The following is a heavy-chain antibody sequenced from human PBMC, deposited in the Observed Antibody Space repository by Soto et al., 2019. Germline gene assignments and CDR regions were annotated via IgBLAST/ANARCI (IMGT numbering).Heavy chain of an antibody. D-gene: IGHD3-3*01. Sequence: RASVKVSCKASGYTFTGYYMHWVRQAPGQGLEWMGWINPNSGGTNYAQKFQGWVTMTRDTSISTAYMELSRLRSDDTAVYYCARSGQLRFLEWVPYFDAFDIWGQGTMVTVSS. CDR3: ARSGQLRFLEWVPYFDAFDI. CDR2: INPNSGGT. CDR1: GYTFTGYY. J-gene: IGHJ3*02. V-gene: IGHV1-2*04.